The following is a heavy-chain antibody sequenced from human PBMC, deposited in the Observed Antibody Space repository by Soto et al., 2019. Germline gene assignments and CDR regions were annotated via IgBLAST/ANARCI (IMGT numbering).Heavy chain of an antibody. Sequence: SETLSLTCTASGDSISSTTYYWGWIRQPPGKGLEWIGYIYYSGSTNYNPSLKSRVTISVDTSKNQFSLKLSSVTAADTAVYYCARQGTLTTTVTTTSYYYYYGMDVWGQGTTVTVSS. V-gene: IGHV4-61*05. CDR2: IYYSGST. CDR1: GDSISSTTYY. CDR3: ARQGTLTTTVTTTSYYYYYGMDV. J-gene: IGHJ6*02. D-gene: IGHD4-17*01.